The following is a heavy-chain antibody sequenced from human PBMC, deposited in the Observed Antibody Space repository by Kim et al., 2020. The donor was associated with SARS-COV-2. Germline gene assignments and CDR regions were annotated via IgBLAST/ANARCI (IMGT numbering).Heavy chain of an antibody. V-gene: IGHV1-18*01. CDR3: ARDRDYDILTGYYKMGDYYYGMDV. Sequence: ASVKVSCKASGYTFTTYGITWVRQAPGEGLEWMGWISPYNGNTKYAQKIQGRVTMTTDTPTSTAYLDLRSLRSDDSAVYYCARDRDYDILTGYYKMGDYYYGMDVRGQGTTVTVSS. J-gene: IGHJ6*02. D-gene: IGHD3-9*01. CDR1: GYTFTTYG. CDR2: ISPYNGNT.